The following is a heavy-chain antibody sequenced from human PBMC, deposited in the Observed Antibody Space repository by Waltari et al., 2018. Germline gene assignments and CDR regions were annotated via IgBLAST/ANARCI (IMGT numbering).Heavy chain of an antibody. Sequence: QVQLVQSGAGVKKPGASVKVSCKASGYTFTSYDINWVRQATGQGLEWMGWMNPNSGNTGYAQKFQGRVTITRNTSISTAYRELSSLGSEDTAVYYCARGGYYGSGSPSGYWGQGTLVTVSS. V-gene: IGHV1-8*03. D-gene: IGHD3-10*01. CDR2: MNPNSGNT. J-gene: IGHJ4*02. CDR1: GYTFTSYD. CDR3: ARGGYYGSGSPSGY.